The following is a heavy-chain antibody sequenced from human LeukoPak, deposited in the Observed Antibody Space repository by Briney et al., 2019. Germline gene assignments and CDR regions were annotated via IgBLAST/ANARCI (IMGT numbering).Heavy chain of an antibody. D-gene: IGHD3-3*01. CDR2: IYTSGST. Sequence: PSQTLSLTCAVSGGSISSGGYSWSWIRQPPGKGLEWIGRIYTSGSTNYNPSLKSRVTMSVDTSKNQFSLKLSSVTAADTAVYYCARELRFGNWFDPWGQGTLVTVSS. V-gene: IGHV4-61*02. CDR3: ARELRFGNWFDP. CDR1: GGSISSGGYS. J-gene: IGHJ5*02.